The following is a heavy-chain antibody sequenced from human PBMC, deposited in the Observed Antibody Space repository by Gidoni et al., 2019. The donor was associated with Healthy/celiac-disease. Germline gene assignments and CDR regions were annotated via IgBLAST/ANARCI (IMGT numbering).Heavy chain of an antibody. Sequence: EVQLLESGGGLVQPGGSLRLSCAASGFTFSSYAMSWVRQGPGKGLEWVSAISGSGGRTYYADSVKGRFTISRDNSKNTLYLQRSSLRAEDTAVYYCAKYLVFRYFQHWGQGTLVTVSS. V-gene: IGHV3-23*01. D-gene: IGHD2-8*02. J-gene: IGHJ1*01. CDR2: ISGSGGRT. CDR1: GFTFSSYA. CDR3: AKYLVFRYFQH.